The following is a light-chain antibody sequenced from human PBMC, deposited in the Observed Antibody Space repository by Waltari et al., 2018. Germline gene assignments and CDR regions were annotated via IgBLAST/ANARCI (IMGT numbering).Light chain of an antibody. CDR1: SSNIGSNT. V-gene: IGLV1-44*01. CDR3: ASFAGSNTL. J-gene: IGLJ2*01. Sequence: QSVLTQPPSASGTPGQRVIISCSGISSNIGSNTVNWYQQLPGTAPKLFIYTDNQRPSGVPDRFSGSKSGITASLTVFGLQTEDEADYYCASFAGSNTLFGGGTKLTVL. CDR2: TDN.